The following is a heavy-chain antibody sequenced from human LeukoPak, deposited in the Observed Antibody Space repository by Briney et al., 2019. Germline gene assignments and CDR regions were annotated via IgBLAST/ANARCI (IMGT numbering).Heavy chain of an antibody. J-gene: IGHJ5*02. Sequence: GASVKVSCKASGYTFTSYGISWVRQAPGQGLEWMGWISAYNGNTNYAQKLQGRVTMTTDTSTSTAYMELRSLRSDDTAVYYCARDQVPRQWLPLGWFDPWGQGTQVTVSS. V-gene: IGHV1-18*04. CDR1: GYTFTSYG. CDR2: ISAYNGNT. CDR3: ARDQVPRQWLPLGWFDP. D-gene: IGHD6-19*01.